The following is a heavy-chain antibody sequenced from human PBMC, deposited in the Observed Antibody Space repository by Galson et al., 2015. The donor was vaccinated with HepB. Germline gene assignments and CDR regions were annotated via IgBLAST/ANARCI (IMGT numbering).Heavy chain of an antibody. J-gene: IGHJ6*03. CDR1: GGTFSSYA. V-gene: IGHV1-69*13. CDR3: ARLLSSYCSSTSCYEEPLYYYYMDV. D-gene: IGHD2-2*01. Sequence: SVKVSCKASGGTFSSYAISWVRQAPGQGLEWMGGIIPIFGTANYAQKFQGRVTITADESTSTAYMELSSLRSEDTAVYYCARLLSSYCSSTSCYEEPLYYYYMDVWGKGTTVTVSS. CDR2: IIPIFGTA.